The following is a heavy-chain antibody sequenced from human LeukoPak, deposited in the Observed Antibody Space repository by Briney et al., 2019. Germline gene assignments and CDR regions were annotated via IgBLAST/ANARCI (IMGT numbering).Heavy chain of an antibody. D-gene: IGHD3-22*01. CDR1: GFTFDDYG. CDR3: ARVGSSGYYYASFDY. CDR2: INWNGGST. V-gene: IGHV3-20*04. Sequence: RPGGSLRLSCAASGFTFDDYGMSWVRQAPGKGLEWVSGINWNGGSTGYADSVKGRFTISRDNAKNSLYLQMNSLRAEDTALYYCARVGSSGYYYASFDYWGQGTLVTVSS. J-gene: IGHJ4*02.